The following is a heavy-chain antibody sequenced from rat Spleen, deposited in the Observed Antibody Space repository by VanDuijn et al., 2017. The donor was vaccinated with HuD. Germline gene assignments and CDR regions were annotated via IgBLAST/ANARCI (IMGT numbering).Heavy chain of an antibody. CDR2: ISYDGGST. CDR3: TRIATYFDY. V-gene: IGHV5-20*01. J-gene: IGHJ2*01. CDR1: GFTFSSFP. D-gene: IGHD3-6*01. Sequence: EVQLVESGGGLVQPGRSLKLSCAASGFTFSSFPMAWVRQAPKKGLEWVASISYDGGSTYYRDSVKGRFTISRDNAKSSLYLQMDSLRSEDTATYYCTRIATYFDYWGQGVMVTVSS.